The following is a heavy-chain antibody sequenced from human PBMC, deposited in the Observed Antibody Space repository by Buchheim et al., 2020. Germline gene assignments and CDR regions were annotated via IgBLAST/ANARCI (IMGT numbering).Heavy chain of an antibody. V-gene: IGHV4-61*01. Sequence: QVQLQESGPGLVKPSETLSVTCTVSGGSVSSGNYYWSWIRQPPGKGLEWIGYIYYIGSTNYSPSLKSRVTISVDPSTDQFSLKLSSVTAADTAVYYCARTSIQYHFDSWGQGTL. J-gene: IGHJ4*02. CDR1: GGSVSSGNYY. D-gene: IGHD4-11*01. CDR3: ARTSIQYHFDS. CDR2: IYYIGST.